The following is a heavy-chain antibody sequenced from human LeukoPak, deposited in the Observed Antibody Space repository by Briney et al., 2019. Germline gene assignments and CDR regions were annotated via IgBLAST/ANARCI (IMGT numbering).Heavy chain of an antibody. D-gene: IGHD1-26*01. Sequence: PGGSLRLSCAASGFTFSSYAMHWVRQAPGKGLEWVAVISYDGSNKYYADSVKGRFTISRDNSKNTLYLQMNSLRAEDTAVYYCARGYSERYGLGYYYMDVWGKGTTVTISS. CDR2: ISYDGSNK. CDR3: ARGYSERYGLGYYYMDV. CDR1: GFTFSSYA. V-gene: IGHV3-30*04. J-gene: IGHJ6*03.